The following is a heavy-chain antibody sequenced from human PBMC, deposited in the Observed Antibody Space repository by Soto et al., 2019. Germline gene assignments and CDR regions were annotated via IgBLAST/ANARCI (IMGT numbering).Heavy chain of an antibody. Sequence: SVKVSCKASGGTFSSYAISWVRQAPGQGLEWMGGIIPMFGTANYAQKFQGRVTITADESTSTAYMELSSLRSEDTAVYYCARFSDLRYSCILYEALEIWGQGKIVTVSS. V-gene: IGHV1-69*13. CDR2: IIPMFGTA. J-gene: IGHJ3*02. CDR3: ARFSDLRYSCILYEALEI. D-gene: IGHD6-13*01. CDR1: GGTFSSYA.